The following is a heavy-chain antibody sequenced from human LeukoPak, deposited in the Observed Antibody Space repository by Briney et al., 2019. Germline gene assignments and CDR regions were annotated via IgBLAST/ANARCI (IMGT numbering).Heavy chain of an antibody. V-gene: IGHV3-9*01. J-gene: IGHJ4*02. CDR2: ISWNSDTI. Sequence: GGSLRLSCAASGFTFDDYAMHWVRQAPGKGLEWVSGISWNSDTIGYADSVKGRLTISRDNAKNSLYLQMNSLRAEDTALYYCAKDRGLRSGGSCYTFNYWGQGTLVTVSS. CDR3: AKDRGLRSGGSCYTFNY. CDR1: GFTFDDYA. D-gene: IGHD2-15*01.